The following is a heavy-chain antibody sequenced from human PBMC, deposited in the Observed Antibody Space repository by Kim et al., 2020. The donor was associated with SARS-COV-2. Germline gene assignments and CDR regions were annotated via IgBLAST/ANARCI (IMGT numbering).Heavy chain of an antibody. V-gene: IGHV3-48*02. J-gene: IGHJ6*02. Sequence: GGSLRLSCAASGFTFSSYSMNWVRQAPGKGLEWVSYIISSSSTISYADSVKGRFTISRDNAKNSLYLQMNSLRDEDTAMYYCARYCTGGVCYLGVAPGMDVGGQGTTVTGSS. CDR2: IISSSSTI. CDR1: GFTFSSYS. D-gene: IGHD2-8*02. CDR3: ARYCTGGVCYLGVAPGMDV.